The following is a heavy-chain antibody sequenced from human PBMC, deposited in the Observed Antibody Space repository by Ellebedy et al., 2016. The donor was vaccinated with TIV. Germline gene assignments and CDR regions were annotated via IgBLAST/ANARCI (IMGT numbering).Heavy chain of an antibody. V-gene: IGHV1-2*02. CDR2: INPNSGGT. J-gene: IGHJ4*02. Sequence: AASVKVSCKASGYTFTGYYMHWVRQAPGQGLEWMGWINPNSGGTNYAQKVPGRVTMTRDTSISTAYMELSRLISDDTAVYYYASSSRGGETSYWGQGTLVTVSS. D-gene: IGHD2-2*01. CDR3: ASSSRGGETSY. CDR1: GYTFTGYY.